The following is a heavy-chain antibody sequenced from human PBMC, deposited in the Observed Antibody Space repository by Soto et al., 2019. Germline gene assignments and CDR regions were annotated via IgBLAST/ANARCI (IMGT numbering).Heavy chain of an antibody. Sequence: GGSLRLSCAASGFTFSIYSMNWVRQAPGKGLEWVSYIMPGSSHIFYADSVKGRFTISRDNAKNSLYLQMNSLRVEDTAVYYCAREVRVRGFAFDIWGQGTMVTVSS. V-gene: IGHV3-48*01. CDR3: AREVRVRGFAFDI. D-gene: IGHD3-3*01. CDR2: IMPGSSHI. CDR1: GFTFSIYS. J-gene: IGHJ3*02.